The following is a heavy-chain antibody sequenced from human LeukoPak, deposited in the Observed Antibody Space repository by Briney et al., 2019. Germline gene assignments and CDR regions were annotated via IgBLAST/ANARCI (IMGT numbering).Heavy chain of an antibody. J-gene: IGHJ4*02. V-gene: IGHV4-34*01. CDR3: ARGRRDGAFDY. CDR2: INHSGST. CDR1: GGSFSGYY. Sequence: PSETLSLTCAVYGGSFSGYYWSWIRQPPGKGLEWIGEINHSGSTNYNPSLKSRVTISVDTSKNQFSLKLSSVTAADTAVYYCARGRRDGAFDYWGQGTLVTVSS. D-gene: IGHD5-24*01.